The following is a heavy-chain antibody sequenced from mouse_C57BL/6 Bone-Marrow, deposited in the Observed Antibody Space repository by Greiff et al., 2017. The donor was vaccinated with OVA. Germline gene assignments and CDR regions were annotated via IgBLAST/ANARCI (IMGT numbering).Heavy chain of an antibody. CDR1: GYAFTNYL. CDR3: ATQGGSRFAY. V-gene: IGHV1-54*01. CDR2: INPGSGGT. J-gene: IGHJ3*01. Sequence: VKLMESGAELVRPGTSVKVSCKASGYAFTNYLIEWVKQRPGQGLEWIGVINPGSGGTNYNEKFKGKATLTADKSSSTAYMQLSSLTSEDSAVYFCATQGGSRFAYWGQGTLVTVSA.